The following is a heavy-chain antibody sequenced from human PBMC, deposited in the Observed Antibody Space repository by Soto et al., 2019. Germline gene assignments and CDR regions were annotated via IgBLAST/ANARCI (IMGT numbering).Heavy chain of an antibody. CDR1: GFKFSNSA. J-gene: IGHJ4*02. D-gene: IGHD3-16*01. CDR2: ISATGGGT. Sequence: PGGSVRLSCAASGFKFSNSAMSWVRQARGKGLEWVSLISATGGGTYYADSVKGRFTISRDNSHNTLYLQVHSLTAEDTAVYYCAKDRRAGGNSAFYFDFWGQGAQVTVSS. V-gene: IGHV3-23*01. CDR3: AKDRRAGGNSAFYFDF.